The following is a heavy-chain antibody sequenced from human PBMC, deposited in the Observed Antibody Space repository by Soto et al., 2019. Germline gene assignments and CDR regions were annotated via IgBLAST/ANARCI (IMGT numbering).Heavy chain of an antibody. Sequence: QVQLVQSGAEVRRPGTSVMVSCKTSGHTFTDYDINWVRQATGQGLEWMGWMNPNSGNTGYAQKFQGRVSMTRNTATSTAYMELSSLRSDDTAIYYCARDSSTTNPVWGQGTMVTVSS. D-gene: IGHD2-2*01. V-gene: IGHV1-8*01. CDR3: ARDSSTTNPV. J-gene: IGHJ3*01. CDR2: MNPNSGNT. CDR1: GHTFTDYD.